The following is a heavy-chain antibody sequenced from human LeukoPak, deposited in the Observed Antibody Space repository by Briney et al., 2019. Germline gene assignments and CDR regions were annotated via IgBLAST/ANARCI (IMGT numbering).Heavy chain of an antibody. D-gene: IGHD6-13*01. Sequence: GGALRHSCAASGFTFSSYWMHWVRQAPGKGLVWVSRINTERRSTSYADSVKARFTISRAKAKNTLKLRIYNLRTEKPAVYYFLKDLTIAASFGAFDIWGQGKMVTVSS. CDR2: INTERRST. V-gene: IGHV3-74*01. CDR3: LKDLTIAASFGAFDI. CDR1: GFTFSSYW. J-gene: IGHJ3*02.